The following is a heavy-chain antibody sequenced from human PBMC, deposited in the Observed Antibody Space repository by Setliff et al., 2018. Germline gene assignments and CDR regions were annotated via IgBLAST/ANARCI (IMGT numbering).Heavy chain of an antibody. CDR3: ARDRAYYDILTGYYTHDAFDI. Sequence: ASVKVSCKATGYTFTSYYMHWVRQAPGQGLEWMGIINPSGGTTGYAQRFQGRVTMTGDTSTSTAYMELSSLRSEDTAVYYCARDRAYYDILTGYYTHDAFDIWGQGTMVTVS. J-gene: IGHJ3*02. V-gene: IGHV1-46*01. CDR2: INPSGGTT. CDR1: GYTFTSYY. D-gene: IGHD3-9*01.